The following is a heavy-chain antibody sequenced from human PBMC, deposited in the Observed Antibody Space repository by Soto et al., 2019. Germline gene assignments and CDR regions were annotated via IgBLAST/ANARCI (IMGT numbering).Heavy chain of an antibody. CDR2: IKTDASEK. Sequence: QPGGSLRLSCAASGFTLRSYWMSWVRQAPGKGLEWLATIKTDASEKKYVDSVKGRFTISRDNAKTSLYLQMNSLTAEDTAAYYCAREGVHNYTEYYFDYWGQGTLVTVSS. CDR1: GFTLRSYW. CDR3: AREGVHNYTEYYFDY. D-gene: IGHD3-10*01. V-gene: IGHV3-7*01. J-gene: IGHJ4*02.